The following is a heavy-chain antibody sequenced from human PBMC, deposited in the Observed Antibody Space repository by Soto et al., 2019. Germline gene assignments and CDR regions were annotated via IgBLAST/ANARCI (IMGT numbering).Heavy chain of an antibody. CDR3: ARARDAYNFLYEPT. V-gene: IGHV3-53*01. CDR2: IYGGGST. D-gene: IGHD5-12*01. Sequence: GGSLRLSXAASGFTINNNYMSWVRQAPGKGLEWVSVIYGGGSTDYADSVKGRFTISRDNSKNTLYLQMNGLRAEDTATYYCARARDAYNFLYEPTWGQGTLVTVSS. J-gene: IGHJ4*02. CDR1: GFTINNNY.